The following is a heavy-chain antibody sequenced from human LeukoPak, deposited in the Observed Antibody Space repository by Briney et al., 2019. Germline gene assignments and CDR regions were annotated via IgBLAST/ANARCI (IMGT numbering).Heavy chain of an antibody. CDR3: ARDQAMVSKSYYYYYMDV. J-gene: IGHJ6*03. Sequence: GRSLRLSCAASGFTFSSYNMHWVRQAPGKGLEWLSVISYDGTNKYYADSVKGRFTISRDNSMNMLYVQINSLRPEGTAVYFCARDQAMVSKSYYYYYMDVWGKGTTVTVSS. D-gene: IGHD5-18*01. V-gene: IGHV3-30-3*01. CDR2: ISYDGTNK. CDR1: GFTFSSYN.